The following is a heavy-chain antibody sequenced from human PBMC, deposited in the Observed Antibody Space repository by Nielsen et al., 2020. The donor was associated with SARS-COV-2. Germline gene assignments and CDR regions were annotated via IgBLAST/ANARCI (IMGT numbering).Heavy chain of an antibody. D-gene: IGHD6-13*01. V-gene: IGHV4-59*06. CDR2: IYYSGST. CDR1: GGSISSYY. Sequence: SETLSLTCTVSGGSISSYYWSWIRQPPGKGLEWIGYIYYSGSTYYNTSLKSRVTISVDTSKNQFSLKLSSVTAADTAVYYCARVKISSSWYFDLWGRGTLVTVSS. CDR3: ARVKISSSWYFDL. J-gene: IGHJ2*01.